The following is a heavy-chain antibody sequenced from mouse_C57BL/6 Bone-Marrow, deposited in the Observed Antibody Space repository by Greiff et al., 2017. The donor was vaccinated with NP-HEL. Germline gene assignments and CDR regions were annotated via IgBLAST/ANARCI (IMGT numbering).Heavy chain of an antibody. CDR2: IDPENGDT. Sequence: EVQGVESGAELVRPGASVKLSCTASGFNIKDDYMHWVKQRPEQGLEWIGWIDPENGDTEYASKFQGKATITADTSSNTAYLQLSSLTSEDTAVYYCTTRWLPRGYAMDYWGQGTSVTVSS. V-gene: IGHV14-4*01. D-gene: IGHD2-3*01. CDR1: GFNIKDDY. J-gene: IGHJ4*01. CDR3: TTRWLPRGYAMDY.